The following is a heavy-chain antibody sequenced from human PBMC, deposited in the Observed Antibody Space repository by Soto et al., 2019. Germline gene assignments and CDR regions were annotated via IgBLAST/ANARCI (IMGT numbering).Heavy chain of an antibody. Sequence: QVQLRESGPGLVKPSQTLSLTCTVSGGSINSGGYYWNWIRQHPGKGLEWIGYMHYSGSTYYNPFCRSRVTLSADTSENHFALKLRSVAAADTPVYFCARWYGQSGYSSYWVFGYWGQGTLVNVSS. CDR2: MHYSGST. CDR1: GGSINSGGYY. D-gene: IGHD6-13*01. J-gene: IGHJ4*02. CDR3: ARWYGQSGYSSYWVFGY. V-gene: IGHV4-31*03.